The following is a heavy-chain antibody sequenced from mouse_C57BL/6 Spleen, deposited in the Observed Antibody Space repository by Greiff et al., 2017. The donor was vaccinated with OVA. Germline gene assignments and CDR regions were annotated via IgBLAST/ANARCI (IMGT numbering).Heavy chain of an antibody. J-gene: IGHJ1*03. CDR1: GYTFTDYN. V-gene: IGHV1-18*01. Sequence: VQLKESGPELVKPGASVKIPCKASGYTFTDYNMDWVKQSHGKSLEWIGDINPNNGGTIYNQKFKGKATLTVDKSSSTSYMELRSRTSEDTAVYYCARVADWYFDVWGTGTTVTVSS. D-gene: IGHD1-1*01. CDR3: ARVADWYFDV. CDR2: INPNNGGT.